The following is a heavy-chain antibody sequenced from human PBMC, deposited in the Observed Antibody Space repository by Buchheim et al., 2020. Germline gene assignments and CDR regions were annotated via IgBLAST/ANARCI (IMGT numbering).Heavy chain of an antibody. CDR1: LFSFSTSW. J-gene: IGHJ4*02. V-gene: IGHV3-74*01. D-gene: IGHD3-10*01. Sequence: EVQLVESGGGLVQPGGSLRLSCAASLFSFSTSWMHWVRQAPGKGLVWVSRINSDGSGTIYADSVKGRFTISRDNAKNTLFLQMNSLRAEDTAIYYCTRDSTSGSYDYWGQGTL. CDR2: INSDGSGT. CDR3: TRDSTSGSYDY.